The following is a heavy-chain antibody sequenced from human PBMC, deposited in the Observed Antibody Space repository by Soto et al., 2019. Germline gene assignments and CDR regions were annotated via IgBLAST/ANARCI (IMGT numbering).Heavy chain of an antibody. CDR2: ISGYNRDT. D-gene: IGHD3-10*01. Sequence: GXSGKVSFKASCYTFISYGLTWVRQAPGQGLEWMGWISGYNRDTNHAQKFQGRVTMTRDTSTSTAYMELRSLTPDDTAVYYCARAARAQGDCDYWGQGTLVTVSS. V-gene: IGHV1-18*01. CDR1: CYTFISYG. J-gene: IGHJ4*02. CDR3: ARAARAQGDCDY.